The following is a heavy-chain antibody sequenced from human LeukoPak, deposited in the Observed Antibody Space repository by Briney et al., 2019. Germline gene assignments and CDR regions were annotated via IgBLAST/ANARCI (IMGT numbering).Heavy chain of an antibody. D-gene: IGHD4-17*01. J-gene: IGHJ4*02. CDR2: LSYDGTNT. CDR3: AKGGTSVTRYVDY. CDR1: GFTFSSYS. Sequence: GGSLRLSCVASGFTFSSYSMQWVRQTPGKGLEWVGILSYDGTNTYYGESVKGRFTISRDNSQNAVYLQMNSLRAEDTAVYYCAKGGTSVTRYVDYWGQGTLVTVSS. V-gene: IGHV3-30*18.